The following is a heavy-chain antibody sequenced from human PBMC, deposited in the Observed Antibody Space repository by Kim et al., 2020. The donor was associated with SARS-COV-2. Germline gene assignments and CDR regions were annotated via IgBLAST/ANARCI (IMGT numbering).Heavy chain of an antibody. CDR2: ISGSGGST. CDR1: GFTFSSYA. Sequence: GGSLRLSCAASGFTFSSYAMSWVRQAPGKGLEWVSAISGSGGSTYYADSVKGRFTISRDNSKNTLYLQMNSLRAEDTAVYYCAKEGSTIVVVAAAITVWGQGTLVTVSS. CDR3: AKEGSTIVVVAAAITV. D-gene: IGHD2-2*01. J-gene: IGHJ1*01. V-gene: IGHV3-23*01.